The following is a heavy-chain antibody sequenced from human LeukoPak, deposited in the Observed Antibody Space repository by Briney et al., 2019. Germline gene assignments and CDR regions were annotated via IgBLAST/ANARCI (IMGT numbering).Heavy chain of an antibody. J-gene: IGHJ4*02. D-gene: IGHD2-15*01. CDR1: GGSITSYY. Sequence: SETLSLTCTVPGGSITSYYTRSIWQSPRKGLWWSGYIYYSVSTNYIPSLKKRVTLSLYTPKYQFSLKLCSVTAADTAVYYCASGGYCSGGRCYSYYFDYWGQGTLVTVSS. CDR3: ASGGYCSGGRCYSYYFDY. CDR2: IYYSVST. V-gene: IGHV4-59*01.